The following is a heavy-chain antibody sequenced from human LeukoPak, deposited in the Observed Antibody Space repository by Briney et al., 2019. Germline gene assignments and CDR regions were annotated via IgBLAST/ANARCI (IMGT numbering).Heavy chain of an antibody. D-gene: IGHD1-26*01. Sequence: GGSLRLSCVASGFTFSTFAMSWVRQAPGKGLEWVSVISGGGGSTYYVDSVKGRFTISRDNSKNTLYLQMNSLRAEDTAVYYCAKDAENTVGTTNLDYWGQGTLVIVSS. J-gene: IGHJ4*02. CDR1: GFTFSTFA. CDR3: AKDAENTVGTTNLDY. CDR2: ISGGGGST. V-gene: IGHV3-23*01.